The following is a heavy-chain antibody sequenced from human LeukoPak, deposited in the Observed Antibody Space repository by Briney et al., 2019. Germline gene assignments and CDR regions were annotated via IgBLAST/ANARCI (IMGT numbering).Heavy chain of an antibody. CDR3: ARERYSGYDYIGGYYFDY. Sequence: GGSLRLSCAASGFTFDDYGMSWVRQAPGKGLEWVSGINWNGGSTGYADSVKGRFTISRDNAKNSLYLQMNSLRAEDTALYYCARERYSGYDYIGGYYFDYWGQGTLVTVSS. J-gene: IGHJ4*02. CDR1: GFTFDDYG. CDR2: INWNGGST. V-gene: IGHV3-20*04. D-gene: IGHD5-12*01.